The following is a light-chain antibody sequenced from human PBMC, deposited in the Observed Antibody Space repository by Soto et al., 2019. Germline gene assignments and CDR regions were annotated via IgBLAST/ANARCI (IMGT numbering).Light chain of an antibody. CDR2: GAP. Sequence: EIVMPQSPATLSVSTGERATLSCRASQSVSSNLAWYQQKPGQAPRLLIYGAPTRATGIPARFSGSGSGTEFTLTISSLQSEDFAVYYCQQYNNWPPYTFGQGTKVDIK. V-gene: IGKV3-15*01. J-gene: IGKJ2*01. CDR3: QQYNNWPPYT. CDR1: QSVSSN.